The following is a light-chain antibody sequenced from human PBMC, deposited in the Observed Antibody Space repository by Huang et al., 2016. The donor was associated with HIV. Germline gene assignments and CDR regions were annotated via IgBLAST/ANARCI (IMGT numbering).Light chain of an antibody. CDR3: MQTLQTPRT. V-gene: IGKV2-28*01. J-gene: IGKJ5*01. CDR1: QSLLHSNGYNY. Sequence: EIVVTQSPLSLPVTPGEPASISCRSSQSLLHSNGYNYLDWYLQKPGQSPQLVIYLSSNRASGVPDRFTGSGSVTYFTLKISRVEAEDVGVYYCMQTLQTPRTFGQGTRLEIK. CDR2: LSS.